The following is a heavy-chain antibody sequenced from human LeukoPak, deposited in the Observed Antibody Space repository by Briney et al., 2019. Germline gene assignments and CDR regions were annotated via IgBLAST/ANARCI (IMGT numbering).Heavy chain of an antibody. CDR3: ARGRFTVVTEDTFDI. CDR2: IHYSGST. CDR1: GGSISSNY. D-gene: IGHD4-23*01. Sequence: SETLSLTCTVSGGSISSNYWSWIRQPPGKGLEWIGYIHYSGSTNYNSSLKSRVTISVDTSKYQFPLKLSSVTAADTAVYYCARGRFTVVTEDTFDIWGQGTMVTVSS. J-gene: IGHJ3*02. V-gene: IGHV4-59*01.